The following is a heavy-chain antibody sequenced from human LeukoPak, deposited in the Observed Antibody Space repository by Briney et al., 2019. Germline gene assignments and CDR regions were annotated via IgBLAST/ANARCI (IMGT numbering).Heavy chain of an antibody. Sequence: ASVKVSCKASGYTFTSYGISWVRQAPGQGLEWMGWISAYNGNTNYARKLQGRVTMTTDTSTSTAYMELRSLRSDDTAVYYCARAAGTTGYYYYGMDVWGQGTTVTVSS. CDR3: ARAAGTTGYYYYGMDV. CDR1: GYTFTSYG. CDR2: ISAYNGNT. J-gene: IGHJ6*02. D-gene: IGHD1-1*01. V-gene: IGHV1-18*01.